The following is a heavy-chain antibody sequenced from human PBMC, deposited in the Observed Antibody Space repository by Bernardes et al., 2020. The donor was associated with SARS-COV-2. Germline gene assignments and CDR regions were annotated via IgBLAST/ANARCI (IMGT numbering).Heavy chain of an antibody. CDR2: IWNDGSNK. J-gene: IGHJ4*02. CDR3: AREDATDDSSYFDY. D-gene: IGHD1-26*01. CDR1: GFTFSSYG. Sequence: GGSLRLSCAASGFTFSSYGMHWVRQAPGKGLEWVAVIWNDGSNKYYADSVKGRFTISRDNSKNTLYLQMNSLRAEDTAVYYCAREDATDDSSYFDYWGQGTLGTVSS. V-gene: IGHV3-33*08.